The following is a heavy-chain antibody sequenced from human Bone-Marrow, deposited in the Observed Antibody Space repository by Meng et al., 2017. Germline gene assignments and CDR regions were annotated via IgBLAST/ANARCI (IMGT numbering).Heavy chain of an antibody. CDR2: IIPIFGTA. J-gene: IGHJ4*02. CDR1: GGTFSSYA. D-gene: IGHD3-3*01. V-gene: IGHV1-69*06. Sequence: SVKVSCKASGGTFSSYAISWVRQAPGQGLEWMGGIIPIFGTANYAQKFRGRVTITADKSTSTAYMELSSLRSEDTAVYYCATSLEWLSMNDYFDYWGQGTLVTVSS. CDR3: ATSLEWLSMNDYFDY.